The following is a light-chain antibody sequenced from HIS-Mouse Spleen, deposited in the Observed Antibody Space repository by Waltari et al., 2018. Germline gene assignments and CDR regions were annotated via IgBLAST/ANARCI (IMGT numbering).Light chain of an antibody. Sequence: QSALTQPRSVSGSPGQSVTISCIGTSSAGGGYNYVCWYQQHPGKAPKLMIYDVSKRPSGVPDRFSGSKSGNTASLTISGLQAEDEADYYCCSYAGSYTFEVVFGGGTKLTVL. V-gene: IGLV2-11*01. CDR2: DVS. J-gene: IGLJ2*01. CDR1: SSAGGGYNY. CDR3: CSYAGSYTFEVV.